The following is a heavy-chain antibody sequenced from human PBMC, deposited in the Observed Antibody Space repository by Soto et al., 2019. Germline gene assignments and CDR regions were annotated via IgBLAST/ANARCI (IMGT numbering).Heavy chain of an antibody. CDR1: GFTLNTTGVG. D-gene: IGHD2-15*01. CDR2: LYWDGDK. Sequence: QITLKESGPTLVKPTQTLTLTCTFSGFTLNTTGVGVGWIRQPPGKALEWLALLYWDGDKRYSPSLRDRLTVTKDTSENQVVLTLTNMDPVDTATYYCARESQIGNYFHYWGQGALVTVSS. CDR3: ARESQIGNYFHY. V-gene: IGHV2-5*02. J-gene: IGHJ4*02.